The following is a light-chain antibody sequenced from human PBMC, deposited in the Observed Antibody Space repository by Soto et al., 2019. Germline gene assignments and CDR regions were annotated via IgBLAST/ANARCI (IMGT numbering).Light chain of an antibody. Sequence: EILLTQSPSTLSLSPGERATLSCRASQSVSSYLAWYHQKPGQAPRLLIYGASTRATGIPARFSGSGSGTELTLTINSLQSEDFAVYYCQQYNNWPRTFGQGTKVDIK. CDR2: GAS. J-gene: IGKJ1*01. CDR1: QSVSSY. CDR3: QQYNNWPRT. V-gene: IGKV3-15*01.